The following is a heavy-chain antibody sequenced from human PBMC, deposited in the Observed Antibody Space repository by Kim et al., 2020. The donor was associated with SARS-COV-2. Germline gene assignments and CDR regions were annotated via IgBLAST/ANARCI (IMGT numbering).Heavy chain of an antibody. J-gene: IGHJ5*02. D-gene: IGHD3-9*01. Sequence: SGPTLVNPTQTLTLTCTFSGFSLSTSGVGVGWIRQPPGKALEWLALIYWDDDKRYSPSLKSRLTITKDTSKNQVVLTMTNMDPVDTATCYCAHKAYDILTGLGAVWFDPWGQGTLVTVSS. CDR3: AHKAYDILTGLGAVWFDP. V-gene: IGHV2-5*02. CDR1: GFSLSTSGVG. CDR2: IYWDDDK.